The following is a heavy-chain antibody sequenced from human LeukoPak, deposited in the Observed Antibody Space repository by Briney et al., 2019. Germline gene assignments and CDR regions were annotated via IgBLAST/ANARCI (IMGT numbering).Heavy chain of an antibody. CDR3: VKDGRRSPPC. J-gene: IGHJ4*02. D-gene: IGHD2-15*01. CDR1: GFTLSNYV. Sequence: PGGSLRLSCAASGFTLSNYVMIWVRQAPGKGPEWVSGINGGGGSTFYAESVTGRFTISRDNSKNTLFLQMNTLRAEDTAVYYCVKDGRRSPPCWGQGTLVTVSS. CDR2: INGGGGST. V-gene: IGHV3-23*01.